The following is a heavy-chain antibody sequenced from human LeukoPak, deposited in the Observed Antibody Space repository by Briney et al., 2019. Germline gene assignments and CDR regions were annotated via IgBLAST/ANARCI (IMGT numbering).Heavy chain of an antibody. V-gene: IGHV3-9*01. CDR3: AKVAVAVAGNQYFQH. J-gene: IGHJ1*01. CDR1: GFTFDDYA. CDR2: ISWNSGSI. D-gene: IGHD6-19*01. Sequence: GGSLRLSCAASGFTFDDYAMHWVRQAPGKGLEWVSGISWNSGSIGYADSVKGRFTISRDNAKNSLYLQMNSLRAEDTALYYCAKVAVAVAGNQYFQHWGQGTLVTVSS.